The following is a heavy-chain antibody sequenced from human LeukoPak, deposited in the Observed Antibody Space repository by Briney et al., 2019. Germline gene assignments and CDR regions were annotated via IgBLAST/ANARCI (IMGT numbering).Heavy chain of an antibody. J-gene: IGHJ3*02. CDR1: GYSISSGYY. Sequence: SETLSLTCAVSGYSISSGYYWGWIRQPPGKGLEWIGSIYHSGSTYYNPSLKSRVTISVDTSKNQFSLKLSSVTAADTAVYYCARTKHHDILTGLDAFDIWGQGTMVTVSS. V-gene: IGHV4-38-2*01. CDR3: ARTKHHDILTGLDAFDI. CDR2: IYHSGST. D-gene: IGHD3-9*01.